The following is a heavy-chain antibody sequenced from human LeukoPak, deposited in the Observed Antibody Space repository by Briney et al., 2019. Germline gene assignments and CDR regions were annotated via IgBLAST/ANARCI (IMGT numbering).Heavy chain of an antibody. CDR3: ARDMKYCSSTSCKYYFDY. CDR2: IIPIFGTA. V-gene: IGHV1-69*01. D-gene: IGHD2-2*01. CDR1: GGTFSSYA. J-gene: IGHJ4*02. Sequence: GASVKVSCKASGGTFSSYAISWVRQAPGQGPEWMGGIIPIFGTANYAQKFQGRVTITADESTGTAYMELSSLRSEDTAVYYCARDMKYCSSTSCKYYFDYWGQGTLVTVSS.